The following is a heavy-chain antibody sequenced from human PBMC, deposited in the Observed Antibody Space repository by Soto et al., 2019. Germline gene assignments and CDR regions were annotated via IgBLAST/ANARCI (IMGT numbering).Heavy chain of an antibody. D-gene: IGHD1-26*01. Sequence: QVQLVQSGAEVKKPGASVKVSCKASGYTFTVYYMHWVRQAPGPGLEWMGWINPNSGGTNYAQKLQGWDTMPSDTSISTDYMELSRLRSDDTAVYYWARDRGRWTFDYWGQGTLFTASS. CDR1: GYTFTVYY. CDR3: ARDRGRWTFDY. CDR2: INPNSGGT. J-gene: IGHJ4*02. V-gene: IGHV1-2*04.